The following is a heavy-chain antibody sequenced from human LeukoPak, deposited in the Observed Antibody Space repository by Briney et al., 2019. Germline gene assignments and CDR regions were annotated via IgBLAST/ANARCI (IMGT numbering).Heavy chain of an antibody. CDR1: GFTFSSYG. CDR2: IWYDGSNK. D-gene: IGHD3-22*01. V-gene: IGHV3-33*01. Sequence: GGSLRLSCAASGFTFSSYGMHWVRQAPGKGLEWVAVIWYDGSNKYYADSVKGRFTISRDNSKNTLYLQMNSLRAEDTAVYYCTRDRGYYDSSGYCFDYWGQGTLVTVSS. CDR3: TRDRGYYDSSGYCFDY. J-gene: IGHJ4*02.